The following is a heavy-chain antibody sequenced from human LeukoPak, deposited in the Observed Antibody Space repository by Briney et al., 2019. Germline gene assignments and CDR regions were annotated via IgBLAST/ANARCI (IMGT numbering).Heavy chain of an antibody. J-gene: IGHJ4*02. CDR1: GFTFSSYS. Sequence: PGGSLRLSCAASGFTFSSYSMNWVRQAPGKGLEWVSSISSSSSYIYYADSVKGRFTISRDNAKNSLYLQVNSLRAEDTAVYYCARGSGYCGGDCYSDYWGQGTLVTVSS. CDR2: ISSSSSYI. D-gene: IGHD2-21*02. CDR3: ARGSGYCGGDCYSDY. V-gene: IGHV3-21*01.